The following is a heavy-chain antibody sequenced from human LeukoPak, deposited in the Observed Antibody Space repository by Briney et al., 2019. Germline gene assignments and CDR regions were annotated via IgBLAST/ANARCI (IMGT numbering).Heavy chain of an antibody. V-gene: IGHV3-7*03. CDR2: IKQDGSEK. D-gene: IGHD2/OR15-2a*01. CDR3: ARDRSTTVSNTLGYFDY. CDR1: GVTFSSHW. J-gene: IGHJ4*02. Sequence: GGSLRLSCAASGVTFSSHWMSWVRQAPGKGLEWVANIKQDGSEKYYVDSVKGRFTFSRDNAKNSLYLQMNSLRAEDTAVYYCARDRSTTVSNTLGYFDYWGQGTLVTVSS.